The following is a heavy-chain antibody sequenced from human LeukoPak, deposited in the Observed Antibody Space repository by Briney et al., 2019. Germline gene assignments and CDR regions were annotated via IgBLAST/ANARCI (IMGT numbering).Heavy chain of an antibody. J-gene: IGHJ4*02. CDR1: GFTFSSYA. Sequence: GGSLRLSCAASGFTFSSYAMSCVRQAPGKGLEWVSTITGYGGGTYYADSVKGRFTISRDNSRNTLYLQMSSLRAEDTAVYYCAKKLALYYNTWQPFDSWGQGALVTVSS. CDR3: AKKLALYYNTWQPFDS. CDR2: ITGYGGGT. V-gene: IGHV3-23*01. D-gene: IGHD3-16*02.